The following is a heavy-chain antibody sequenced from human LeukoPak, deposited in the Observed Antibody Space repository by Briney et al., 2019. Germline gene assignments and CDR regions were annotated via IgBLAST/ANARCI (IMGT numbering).Heavy chain of an antibody. Sequence: SETLSLTCTVSGGSISNYYWSWIRQPPGKGLEWIGYIYYSGSTNYNPSLKSRVTISVDTSKNQFSLELNSVTAADTAVYYCARAPNYGDPIDYWGQGTLVTVSS. V-gene: IGHV4-59*01. J-gene: IGHJ4*02. CDR2: IYYSGST. CDR1: GGSISNYY. D-gene: IGHD4-17*01. CDR3: ARAPNYGDPIDY.